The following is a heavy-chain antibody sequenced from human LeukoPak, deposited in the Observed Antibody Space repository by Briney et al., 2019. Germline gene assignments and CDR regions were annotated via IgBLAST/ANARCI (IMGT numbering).Heavy chain of an antibody. D-gene: IGHD6-6*01. CDR1: GYTFTKYG. Sequence: GASVKISCKASGYTFTKYGFTWVRQAPGQGLEWMGWISAYDAYTNYAQKLQGRVTMTTDASTSTAYMELRSLRSDDTAVYYCARVSGSIVARSAWFDPWGQGTLVTVSS. V-gene: IGHV1-18*01. CDR2: ISAYDAYT. J-gene: IGHJ5*02. CDR3: ARVSGSIVARSAWFDP.